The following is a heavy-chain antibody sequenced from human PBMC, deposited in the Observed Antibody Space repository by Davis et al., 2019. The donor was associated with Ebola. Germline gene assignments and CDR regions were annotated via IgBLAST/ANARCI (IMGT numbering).Heavy chain of an antibody. V-gene: IGHV3-7*01. CDR2: IKQDGSEK. D-gene: IGHD6-19*01. CDR3: ARAVAGTIYYYYGMDV. J-gene: IGHJ6*02. CDR1: GFTFSNYW. Sequence: PGGSLRLSCAASGFTFSNYWMNWVRQAPGKGLEWVANIKQDGSEKYYVDSVKGRFTISRDNAKNSLYLQMNSLRGEDTAVYYCARAVAGTIYYYYGMDVWGQGTTVTVSS.